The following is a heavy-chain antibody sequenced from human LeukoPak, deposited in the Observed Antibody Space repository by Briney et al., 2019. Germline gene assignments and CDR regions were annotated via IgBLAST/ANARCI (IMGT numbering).Heavy chain of an antibody. CDR1: GGSISSHY. CDR2: IYYSGAT. J-gene: IGHJ4*02. CDR3: ARVGDYYDSSGYYYSHDY. V-gene: IGHV4-59*11. D-gene: IGHD3-22*01. Sequence: SETLSLTCTVSGGSISSHYWSWIRQPPGKGLEWIGYIYYSGATKYNPSLKSRVTLSADTSKNQFSLKLNSVTAADTAVYYCARVGDYYDSSGYYYSHDYWGQGTLVTVSS.